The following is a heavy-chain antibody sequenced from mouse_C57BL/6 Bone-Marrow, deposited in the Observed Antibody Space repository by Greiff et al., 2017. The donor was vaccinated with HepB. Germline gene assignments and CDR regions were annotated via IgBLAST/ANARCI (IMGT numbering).Heavy chain of an antibody. V-gene: IGHV1-4*01. CDR3: ARGGRGFAY. CDR2: INPSSGYT. D-gene: IGHD6-1*01. J-gene: IGHJ3*01. Sequence: VQLQQSGAELARPGASVKMSCKASGYTFTSYTMHWVKQRPGQGLEWIGYINPSSGYTKYNQKFKDKAILTADKSSSTAYMQLSSLTSEDSAVYDCARGGRGFAYWGQGTLVTVSA. CDR1: GYTFTSYT.